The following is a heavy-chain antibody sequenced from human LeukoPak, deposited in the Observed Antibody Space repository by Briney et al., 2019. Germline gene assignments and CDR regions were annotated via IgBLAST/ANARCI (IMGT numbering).Heavy chain of an antibody. CDR1: GGSFSGYY. CDR3: ARHYTDSSGYYFDY. V-gene: IGHV4-34*01. D-gene: IGHD3-22*01. J-gene: IGHJ4*02. CDR2: INHSGST. Sequence: SETLSLTCAVYGGSFSGYYWSWIRQPPGKGPEWIGEINHSGSTNYNPSLKSRVTISVDTSKNQFSLKLSSVTAADTAVYYCARHYTDSSGYYFDYWGQVTLVTVSS.